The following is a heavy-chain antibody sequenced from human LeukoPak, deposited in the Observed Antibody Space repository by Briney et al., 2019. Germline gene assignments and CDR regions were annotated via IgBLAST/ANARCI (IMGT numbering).Heavy chain of an antibody. D-gene: IGHD2-2*01. V-gene: IGHV3-7*01. CDR2: IEQDGSEK. CDR3: ARDAGSWYAPEYFQH. Sequence: GSLRLSCAASGFTFSSYWMSWVRQAPGKGLEWVANIEQDGSEKYYVDSVKGRFTISRDNAKNSLYLQMNSLRAEDTAVYYCARDAGSWYAPEYFQHWGQGTLVTVSS. J-gene: IGHJ1*01. CDR1: GFTFSSYW.